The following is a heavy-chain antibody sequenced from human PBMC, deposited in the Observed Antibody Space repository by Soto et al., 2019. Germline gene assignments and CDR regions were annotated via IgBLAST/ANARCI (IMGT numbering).Heavy chain of an antibody. CDR2: ISSSGSTI. V-gene: IGHV3-48*03. J-gene: IGHJ6*02. D-gene: IGHD6-13*01. Sequence: ESGGGLVQPGGSLRLSCAASGFTFSSYEMNWVRQAPGKGLEWVSYISSSGSTIYYADSVKGRFTISRDNAKNSLYLQMNSLRAEDTAVYYCARVNSSWYPYYYYGMDVWGQGTTVTVSS. CDR1: GFTFSSYE. CDR3: ARVNSSWYPYYYYGMDV.